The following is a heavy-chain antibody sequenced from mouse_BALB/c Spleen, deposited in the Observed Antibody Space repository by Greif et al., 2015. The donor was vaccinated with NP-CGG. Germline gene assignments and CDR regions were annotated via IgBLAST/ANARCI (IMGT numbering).Heavy chain of an antibody. J-gene: IGHJ4*01. D-gene: IGHD2-10*02. Sequence: EVQVVESGGGLVKPGGSLKLSCAASGFTFSSYAMSWVRQTPEKRLEWVATISSGGSYTYYPDSVKGRFTISRDNAKNTLYLQMGSLRSEDTAMYYCARLYGNFYAMDYWGQGTSVTVSS. CDR2: ISSGGSYT. V-gene: IGHV5-9-3*01. CDR3: ARLYGNFYAMDY. CDR1: GFTFSSYA.